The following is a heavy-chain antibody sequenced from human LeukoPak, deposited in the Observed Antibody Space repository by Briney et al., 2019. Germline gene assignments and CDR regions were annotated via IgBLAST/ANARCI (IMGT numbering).Heavy chain of an antibody. CDR1: GFTFSSYA. J-gene: IGHJ4*02. CDR2: ISYDGSNK. D-gene: IGHD5-18*01. V-gene: IGHV3-30*04. CDR3: ARATSPAMAPFDY. Sequence: PGRSLRLSCAASGFTFSSYAMHWVRQAPGKGLEWVAVISYDGSNKYYADSVKGRFTISRGNSKNTLYLQMNSLRAEDTAVYYCARATSPAMAPFDYWGQGTLVTVSS.